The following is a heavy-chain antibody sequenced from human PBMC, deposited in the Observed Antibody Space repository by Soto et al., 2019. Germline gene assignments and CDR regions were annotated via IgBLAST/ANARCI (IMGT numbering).Heavy chain of an antibody. V-gene: IGHV3-13*01. J-gene: IGHJ3*02. D-gene: IGHD7-27*01. CDR3: AREKTGGGVRALDI. CDR2: IGAGHDT. CDR1: GFAFSTYD. Sequence: EVQLVESGGGLVQPGGSLRLSCAASGFAFSTYDFHWVRQATGEGLEWVSAIGAGHDTYYAGSVKGRFTIPRENVKSSLYLQMNSLRAEDTAVYWCAREKTGGGVRALDIWGQGTLVTVSS.